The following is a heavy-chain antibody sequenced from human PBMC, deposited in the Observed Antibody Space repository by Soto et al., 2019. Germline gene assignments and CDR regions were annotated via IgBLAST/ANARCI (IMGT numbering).Heavy chain of an antibody. J-gene: IGHJ4*02. CDR2: IYHSGST. CDR3: ARGQKLPYYYDSSGFLDY. D-gene: IGHD3-22*01. CDR1: GGSISSGGYS. Sequence: SETLSLTCAVSGGSISSGGYSWSWIRQPPGKGLEWIGYIYHSGSTYYNPSLKSRVTISVDRSKNQFSLKLSSVTAADTAVYYCARGQKLPYYYDSSGFLDYWGQGTLVTVSS. V-gene: IGHV4-30-2*01.